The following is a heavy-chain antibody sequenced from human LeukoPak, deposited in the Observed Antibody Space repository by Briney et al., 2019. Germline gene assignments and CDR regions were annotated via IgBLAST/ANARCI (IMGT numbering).Heavy chain of an antibody. Sequence: SETLSLTCTVSGGSISGYNWNWIRQPAGKGLEWIGRIDFSGSTNYNPSLRSRVTISVDTSKNQFSLKLSSVTAADTAVYYCARRRFLEWPYDYWGQGTLVTVSS. CDR1: GGSISGYN. V-gene: IGHV4-4*07. D-gene: IGHD3-3*01. CDR3: ARRRFLEWPYDY. J-gene: IGHJ4*02. CDR2: IDFSGST.